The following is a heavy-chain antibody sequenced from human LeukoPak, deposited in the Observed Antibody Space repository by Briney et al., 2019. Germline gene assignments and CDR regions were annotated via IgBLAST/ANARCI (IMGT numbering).Heavy chain of an antibody. J-gene: IGHJ4*02. V-gene: IGHV3-33*01. CDR1: GFTFSSHG. D-gene: IGHD1-1*01. CDR3: ARESDASNDLDY. Sequence: GGSLRLSCAASGFTFSSHGMHWVRQAPGKGLEWVAVIWYDGSKKYHADSVKGRFTISRDNSKNTLYLQMNSLRAEDTAVYYCARESDASNDLDYWGQGTLVPVSS. CDR2: IWYDGSKK.